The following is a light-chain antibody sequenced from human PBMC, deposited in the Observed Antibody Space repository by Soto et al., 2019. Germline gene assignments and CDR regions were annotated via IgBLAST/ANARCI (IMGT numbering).Light chain of an antibody. CDR2: GAS. J-gene: IGKJ5*01. CDR1: QTVGSN. V-gene: IGKV3-20*01. CDR3: QQHGSSPIT. Sequence: EIVLTQSPDTLSVSPGERATLSCRASQTVGSNLAWYQQKPGQAPKLLIYGASTRASDTPARFSGSGSVTEFTLTISRLEPEDFAVYYCQQHGSSPITFGQGTRLEIK.